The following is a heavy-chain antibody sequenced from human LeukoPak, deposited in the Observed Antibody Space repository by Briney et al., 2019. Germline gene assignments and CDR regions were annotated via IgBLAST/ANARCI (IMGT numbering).Heavy chain of an antibody. CDR1: AGSMSGYY. CDR3: ARRAKGAYYFDY. CDR2: IFSSGAT. Sequence: SETLSLTCTVSAGSMSGYYWSWIRQPPGKGLEWIGYIFSSGATNYNPSLKSRVTISVDTSKNQFSLKLSSVTAADTAVYYCARRAKGAYYFDYWGQGTVVTVSS. D-gene: IGHD4/OR15-4a*01. J-gene: IGHJ4*02. V-gene: IGHV4-59*08.